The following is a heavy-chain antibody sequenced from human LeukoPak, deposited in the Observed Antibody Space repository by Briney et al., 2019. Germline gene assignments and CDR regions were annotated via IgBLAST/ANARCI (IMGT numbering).Heavy chain of an antibody. CDR3: ARVGLGSGSYYTEGLGDY. V-gene: IGHV1-18*01. CDR2: ISAYNGNT. Sequence: ASVKVSCKASGYTFTSYGISWVRQAPGQGLEWMGWISAYNGNTNYAQKLQGRVTMTTDTSTSTAYMELRSLRSDDTAVYYCARVGLGSGSYYTEGLGDYWGQGTLVTVSS. J-gene: IGHJ4*02. D-gene: IGHD3-10*01. CDR1: GYTFTSYG.